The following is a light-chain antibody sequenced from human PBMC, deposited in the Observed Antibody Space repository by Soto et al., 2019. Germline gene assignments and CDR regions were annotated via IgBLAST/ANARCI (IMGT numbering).Light chain of an antibody. CDR3: CSYAGSYTYV. Sequence: QSALTQPRSVSGSPGQSVTISCTGTSSDVGGYNYVSWYQQYPGKAPKLMIYDVTKRPSGVPDRFSGSKSGNTASLTISGLQADDEADYYCCSYAGSYTYVFGTGTKVTVL. J-gene: IGLJ1*01. CDR1: SSDVGGYNY. CDR2: DVT. V-gene: IGLV2-11*01.